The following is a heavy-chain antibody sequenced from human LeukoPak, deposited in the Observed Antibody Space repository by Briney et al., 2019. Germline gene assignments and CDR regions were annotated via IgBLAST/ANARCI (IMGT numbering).Heavy chain of an antibody. CDR1: GYTFTSYG. V-gene: IGHV1-18*01. D-gene: IGHD3-3*01. CDR3: ARVPITIFGVDPRFDP. CDR2: ISAYNGNT. J-gene: IGHJ5*02. Sequence: ASVKVSCKASGYTFTSYGISWVRQDPGQGLEWMGWISAYNGNTNYAQKLQGRVTMTTDTSTSTAYMELRSLRSDDTAVYYCARVPITIFGVDPRFDPWGQGTLVTVSS.